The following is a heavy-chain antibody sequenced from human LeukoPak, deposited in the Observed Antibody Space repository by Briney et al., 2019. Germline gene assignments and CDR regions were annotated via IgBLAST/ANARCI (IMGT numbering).Heavy chain of an antibody. CDR1: GYTFTSYG. D-gene: IGHD2-15*01. CDR2: ISAYNGNT. V-gene: IGHV1-18*01. J-gene: IGHJ4*02. CDR3: ATVPTQVFGYCSGGSCYSFDY. Sequence: GASVKVSCKASGYTFTSYGISWVRQAPGQGLEWMGWISAYNGNTNYAQKLQGRVTMTTDTSTSTAYMELRSLRSDDTAVYYCATVPTQVFGYCSGGSCYSFDYWGQGTLVTVSS.